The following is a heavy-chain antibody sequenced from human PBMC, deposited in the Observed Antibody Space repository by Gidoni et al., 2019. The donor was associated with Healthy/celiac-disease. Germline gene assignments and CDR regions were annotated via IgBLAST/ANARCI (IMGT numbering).Heavy chain of an antibody. CDR2: IWYDGSNK. Sequence: QVQLVESGGGVVQPGRSLRLSCAAAGFTFSSYGMHWVRQAPGKGLEWVAVIWYDGSNKYYADSVKGRFTISRDNSKNTLYLQMNSLRAEDTAVYYCARDNTIKGGGYFDYWGQGTLVTVSS. CDR1: GFTFSSYG. D-gene: IGHD3-16*01. J-gene: IGHJ4*02. CDR3: ARDNTIKGGGYFDY. V-gene: IGHV3-33*01.